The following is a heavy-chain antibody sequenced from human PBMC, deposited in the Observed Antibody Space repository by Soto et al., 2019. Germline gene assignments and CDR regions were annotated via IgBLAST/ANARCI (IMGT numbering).Heavy chain of an antibody. D-gene: IGHD3-10*01. CDR1: GYTFTGYY. J-gene: IGHJ6*02. CDR3: ARWGLPYYGSGSYYYYGMDV. Sequence: ASVKVSCKASGYTFTGYYMHWVRQAPGQGLEWMGWINPNSGGTNYAQKFQGWVTMTRDTSISTAYMELSRLRSDDTAVYYCARWGLPYYGSGSYYYYGMDVWGQGTTVTVSS. CDR2: INPNSGGT. V-gene: IGHV1-2*04.